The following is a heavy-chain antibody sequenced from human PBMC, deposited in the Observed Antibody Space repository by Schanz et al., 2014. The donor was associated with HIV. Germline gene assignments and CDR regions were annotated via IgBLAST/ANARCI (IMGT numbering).Heavy chain of an antibody. Sequence: VPLVGSGGGLVKPGGALRLSCAASGFTFTDNYMSWIRPAPGKGLGWLSYISVNGATREYADTVKGRFTISRDNARTSLYLQMNSLRAEDTAVYYCARVFGRTYGLPDYWGQGTLVTVSS. J-gene: IGHJ4*02. CDR3: ARVFGRTYGLPDY. D-gene: IGHD3-10*01. CDR1: GFTFTDNY. V-gene: IGHV3-11*01. CDR2: ISVNGATR.